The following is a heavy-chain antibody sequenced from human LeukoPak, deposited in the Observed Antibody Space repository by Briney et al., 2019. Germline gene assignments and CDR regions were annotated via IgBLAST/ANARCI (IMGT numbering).Heavy chain of an antibody. CDR2: INHSGST. V-gene: IGHV4-34*01. CDR3: ARSGVPAAIGNWFDP. D-gene: IGHD2-2*01. CDR1: GGSFSGYY. J-gene: IGHJ5*02. Sequence: SETLSLTCAVYGGSFSGYYWSWIRQPPGKGLEWIGEINHSGSTNYNPSLKSRVTISVDTSKTQFSLKLSSVTAADTAVYYCARSGVPAAIGNWFDPWGQGTLVTVSS.